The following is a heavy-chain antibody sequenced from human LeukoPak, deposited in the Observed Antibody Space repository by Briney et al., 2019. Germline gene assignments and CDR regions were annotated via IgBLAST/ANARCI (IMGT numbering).Heavy chain of an antibody. J-gene: IGHJ4*02. V-gene: IGHV3-48*03. CDR3: ARGTTVTTVDY. Sequence: GGSLRLSCAASGFTFSSYEMNWVRQAPGKGLEWVSYISSSGSTIYYADSVKGRFTISRDNAKNSLYLQMNSLRAEDTAVYYCARGTTVTTVDYWGQGTLVTVSS. CDR2: ISSSGSTI. D-gene: IGHD4-17*01. CDR1: GFTFSSYE.